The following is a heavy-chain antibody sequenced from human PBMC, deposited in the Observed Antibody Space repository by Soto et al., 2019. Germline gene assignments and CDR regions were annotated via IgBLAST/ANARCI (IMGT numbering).Heavy chain of an antibody. D-gene: IGHD2-8*01. CDR3: AKNGQPPYYYYGLGV. V-gene: IGHV1-18*01. CDR2: ISGYNGDT. J-gene: IGHJ6*02. CDR1: GYTFTRYG. Sequence: QGHLVQSEAEVKKSGASVKVSCKASGYTFTRYGISWVRQAPGQGLEWMGWISGYNGDTNYAQKFQGRVSMTIDTSTTTAYMALRSLTSDDTAVYYCAKNGQPPYYYYGLGVWGQGTKVTVSS.